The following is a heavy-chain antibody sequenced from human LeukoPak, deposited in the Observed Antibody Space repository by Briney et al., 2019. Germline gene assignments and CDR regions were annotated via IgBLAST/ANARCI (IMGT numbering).Heavy chain of an antibody. Sequence: GGSLRLSCAASGFTLSSYWMSWVRQAPGKGLEWVANIKQDGSEKYYVDSVKGRFTISRDNAKNSLYLQMNSLRAEDTAVCYCPRVLLYHGLWYFDLWGRGTLVTVSS. V-gene: IGHV3-7*04. D-gene: IGHD2/OR15-2a*01. CDR2: IKQDGSEK. CDR1: GFTLSSYW. CDR3: PRVLLYHGLWYFDL. J-gene: IGHJ2*01.